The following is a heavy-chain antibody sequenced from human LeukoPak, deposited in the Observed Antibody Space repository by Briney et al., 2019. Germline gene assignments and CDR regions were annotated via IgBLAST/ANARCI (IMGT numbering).Heavy chain of an antibody. V-gene: IGHV3-23*01. D-gene: IGHD5-18*01. CDR1: GFTFSSYG. CDR3: ATFHSRGGYGPFDY. J-gene: IGHJ4*02. CDR2: ISGNGGST. Sequence: GGSLRLSCAASGFTFSSYGMNWVRQAPGKGLEWVSGISGNGGSTYYADSVKGRFTISRDSSKNTLYLQMNSLRADDTAVYYCATFHSRGGYGPFDYWGQGTLVTVSS.